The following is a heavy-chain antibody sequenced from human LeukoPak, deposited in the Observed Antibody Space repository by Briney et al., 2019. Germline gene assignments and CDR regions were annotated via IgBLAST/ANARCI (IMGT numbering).Heavy chain of an antibody. D-gene: IGHD6-13*01. CDR1: GGSISSYY. V-gene: IGHV4-59*01. Sequence: PSEILSLTCTVSGGSISSYYWSWIRQPPGKGLEWIGYIYYSGSTNYNPSLKSRVTISVDTSKNQFSLKLSSVTAADTAVYYCARGGGSSPFYYYYYMDVWGKGTTVTISS. CDR3: ARGGGSSPFYYYYYMDV. J-gene: IGHJ6*03. CDR2: IYYSGST.